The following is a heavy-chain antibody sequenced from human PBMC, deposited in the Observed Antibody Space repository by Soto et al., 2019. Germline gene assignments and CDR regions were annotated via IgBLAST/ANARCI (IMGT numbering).Heavy chain of an antibody. J-gene: IGHJ4*02. CDR2: ISGSGSYT. D-gene: IGHD5-12*01. CDR1: GFTFNNYA. CDR3: AKSASGYYNLIDY. V-gene: IGHV3-23*01. Sequence: EVQLLESGGGLVQPGGPLRLSCAASGFTFNNYAMSWVRQAPGKGLEWVSGISGSGSYTYFADSVKGRFTISRDNSKNTLSLQMSSLRAEDTAVYYCAKSASGYYNLIDYWGQGTLVTVSS.